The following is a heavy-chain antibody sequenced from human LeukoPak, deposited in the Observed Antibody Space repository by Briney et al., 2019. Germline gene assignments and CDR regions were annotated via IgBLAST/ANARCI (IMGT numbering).Heavy chain of an antibody. J-gene: IGHJ6*03. D-gene: IGHD1-26*01. Sequence: GSLSLSCTASGFTFGDYPVSWVRQAPGKGLQWVGFIRSEDHGGTTQYGASVRGRFTISRDDSKSIAYLQMNSLKTEDTAVYYCARDGRSGSAWTPYYFYMDVWGKGTTVTVSS. CDR3: ARDGRSGSAWTPYYFYMDV. CDR1: GFTFGDYP. CDR2: IRSEDHGGTT. V-gene: IGHV3-49*04.